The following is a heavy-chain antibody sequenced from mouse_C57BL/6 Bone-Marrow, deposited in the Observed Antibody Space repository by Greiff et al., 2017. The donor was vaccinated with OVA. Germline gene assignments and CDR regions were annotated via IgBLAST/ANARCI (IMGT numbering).Heavy chain of an antibody. CDR2: IYPGDGDT. CDR3: ARDGYLSYFVY. V-gene: IGHV1-82*01. Sequence: VQLQQSGPELVKPGASVKISCKASGYAFSSSWMNWVKQRPGKGLEWIGRIYPGDGDTNYNGKFKGKATLTADKSSSTAYMQLSSLTSEDSAVYFCARDGYLSYFVYWGQGTTLTVSS. J-gene: IGHJ2*01. D-gene: IGHD2-3*01. CDR1: GYAFSSSW.